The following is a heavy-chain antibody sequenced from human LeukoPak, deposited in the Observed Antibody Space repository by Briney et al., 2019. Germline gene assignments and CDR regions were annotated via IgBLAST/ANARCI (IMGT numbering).Heavy chain of an antibody. J-gene: IGHJ4*02. CDR2: ISSSGSTI. D-gene: IGHD2-15*01. Sequence: PGGSLRLSCAASGLTFSSYEMNWVRQAPGKGLEWVSYISSSGSTIYYADSVKGRFTISRDNAKNSLYLQMNSLRAEDTAVYYCAPGGLGYCSGGSCFVDYWGQGTLVTVSS. V-gene: IGHV3-48*03. CDR1: GLTFSSYE. CDR3: APGGLGYCSGGSCFVDY.